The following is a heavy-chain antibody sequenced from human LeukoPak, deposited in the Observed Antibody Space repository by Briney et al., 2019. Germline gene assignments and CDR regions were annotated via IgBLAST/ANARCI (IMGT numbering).Heavy chain of an antibody. J-gene: IGHJ4*02. D-gene: IGHD6-19*01. CDR3: ASTGAKQWLVLLLDY. V-gene: IGHV1-3*04. Sequence: GASVKVSCKASRYTFSSYAMNWVRQAPGQRLEWLGWINTGNANTKYSQKFQGRVTITRDTSASTAYMELSSLRSEDTAVYYCASTGAKQWLVLLLDYWGQGTLVTVSS. CDR2: INTGNANT. CDR1: RYTFSSYA.